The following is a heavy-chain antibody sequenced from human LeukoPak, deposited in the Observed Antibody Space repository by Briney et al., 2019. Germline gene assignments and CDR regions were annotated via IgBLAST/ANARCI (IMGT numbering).Heavy chain of an antibody. Sequence: PGGSLRLSCAASGFTFSSYAMNWVRQAPGKGLEWVSVISGSGDTTYYADSVKGRFTISRDNSKNTLYLQMNSLRAEDTAVYYCAKHWIAVGGPDAFDMWGQGTMVTVSS. J-gene: IGHJ3*02. V-gene: IGHV3-23*01. CDR1: GFTFSSYA. CDR3: AKHWIAVGGPDAFDM. D-gene: IGHD6-19*01. CDR2: ISGSGDTT.